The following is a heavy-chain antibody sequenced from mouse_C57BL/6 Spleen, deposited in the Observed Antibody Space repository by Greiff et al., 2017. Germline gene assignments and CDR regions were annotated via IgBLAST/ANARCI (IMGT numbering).Heavy chain of an antibody. D-gene: IGHD1-1*01. V-gene: IGHV1-18*01. J-gene: IGHJ4*01. CDR1: GYTFTDYN. CDR3: ARDNYGCDYAMDY. CDR2: INPNNGGT. Sequence: EVQLQESGPELVKPGASVTIPCKASGYTFTDYNMDWVKQSPGKSLEWIGDINPNNGGTNYNQKFKGKATLTVDKSSSTAYMELRSLTAEDTAVYYCARDNYGCDYAMDYWGQGTSVTVSS.